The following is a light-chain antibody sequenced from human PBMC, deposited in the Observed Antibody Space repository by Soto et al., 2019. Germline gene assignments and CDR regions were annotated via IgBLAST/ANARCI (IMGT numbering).Light chain of an antibody. CDR2: RNN. V-gene: IGLV1-47*01. CDR3: ATWDDSLNGFYV. Sequence: QLVLTQPPSASGTPGQVVTISCSGSTSNIGSNYVYWYQQLPGTAPKLLIYRNNQRPSGVPDRFSGSKSGTSASLAISGLRSDDEADYFCATWDDSLNGFYVFGTGTKLTVL. J-gene: IGLJ1*01. CDR1: TSNIGSNY.